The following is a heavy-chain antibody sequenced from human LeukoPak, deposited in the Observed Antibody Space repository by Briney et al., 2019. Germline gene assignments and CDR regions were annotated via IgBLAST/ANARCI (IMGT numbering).Heavy chain of an antibody. J-gene: IGHJ4*02. D-gene: IGHD3-10*01. CDR2: IWYDGSKK. CDR1: GLTLSNYA. V-gene: IGHV3-33*08. CDR3: VRGSFGVDY. Sequence: GGSLRLSCAASGLTLSNYAMSWVRQAPGKGLERVAVIWYDGSKKYYEDSVKGRFTISRDNSKNTLYLQMNSLRVEDTAVYYCVRGSFGVDYWGQGTLVTVSS.